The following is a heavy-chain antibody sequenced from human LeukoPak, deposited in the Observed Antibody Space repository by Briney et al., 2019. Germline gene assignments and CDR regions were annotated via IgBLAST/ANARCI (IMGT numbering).Heavy chain of an antibody. CDR2: IKPGGSET. Sequence: GGSLRLSCAASGFTFSNSWMTWVRQAPGKGLECVANIKPGGSETYYVDSVKGRFTVSRDNAKNSLYLQMNSLRAEDTAVYYCARGSNWFDPWGQGTLVTVSS. J-gene: IGHJ5*02. CDR3: ARGSNWFDP. V-gene: IGHV3-7*01. CDR1: GFTFSNSW.